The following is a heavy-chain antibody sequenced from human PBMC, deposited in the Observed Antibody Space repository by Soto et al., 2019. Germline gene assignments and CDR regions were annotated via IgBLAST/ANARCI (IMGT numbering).Heavy chain of an antibody. CDR2: IYYSGST. CDR3: ARRQSSGWYWGPFDY. D-gene: IGHD6-19*01. CDR1: GGSISSYD. Sequence: SETLSLTCTVSGGSISSYDWSWIRQPPGKGLEWIGYIYYSGSTNYNPSLKSRVTISVDTSKNQFSLKLSSVTAADTAVYYCARRQSSGWYWGPFDYWGQGTPVTVSS. V-gene: IGHV4-59*08. J-gene: IGHJ4*02.